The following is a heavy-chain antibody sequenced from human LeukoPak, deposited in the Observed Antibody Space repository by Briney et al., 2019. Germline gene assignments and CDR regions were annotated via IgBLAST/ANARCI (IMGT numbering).Heavy chain of an antibody. CDR1: GFTFSDYY. Sequence: GGSLRLSCAAPGFTFSDYYMSWIRQAPGKGLEWVSYISSSGSTIYYADSVKGRFTISRDNAKNSLYLQMNSLRAEDTAVYYCARVNNWNDVSFFDYWGQGTLVTVSS. V-gene: IGHV3-11*01. CDR3: ARVNNWNDVSFFDY. D-gene: IGHD1-20*01. J-gene: IGHJ4*02. CDR2: ISSSGSTI.